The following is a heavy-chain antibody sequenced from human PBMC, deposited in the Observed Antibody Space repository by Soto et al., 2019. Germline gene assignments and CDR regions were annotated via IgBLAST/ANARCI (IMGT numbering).Heavy chain of an antibody. CDR1: GGSISGDYYH. D-gene: IGHD2-21*01. CDR3: AREDDAGDRDYYGLDV. CDR2: VFHSGSV. V-gene: IGHV4-30-4*01. J-gene: IGHJ6*02. Sequence: QVQLQQSDPGLVKPSQTLSLTCTVSGGSISGDYYHWTWIRQSPGKGLEWIGYVFHSGSVLYNPSLKSRLNISVDTSKTQFSLRLTSVTAADTAVYFCAREDDAGDRDYYGLDVWGQGTTVTVSS.